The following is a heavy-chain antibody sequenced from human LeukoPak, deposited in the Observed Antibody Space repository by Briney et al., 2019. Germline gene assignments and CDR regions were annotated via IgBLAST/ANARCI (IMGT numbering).Heavy chain of an antibody. J-gene: IGHJ6*02. Sequence: GGSLRLSCAASGFTLRVNYMTWVRQAPGKGLEWVSVIYANGSTYYPDSVKGRFTISRDNSKSSLYLQMNSLRAEDTAVYYCARCKGGWSDHYYGLDVWGQGTTVTVSS. D-gene: IGHD6-19*01. CDR3: ARCKGGWSDHYYGLDV. CDR1: GFTLRVNY. V-gene: IGHV3-53*01. CDR2: IYANGST.